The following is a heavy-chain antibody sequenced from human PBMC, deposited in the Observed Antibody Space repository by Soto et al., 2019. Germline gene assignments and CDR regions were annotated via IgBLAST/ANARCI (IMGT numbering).Heavy chain of an antibody. V-gene: IGHV3-30*18. CDR2: VSYDGSDK. J-gene: IGHJ4*02. Sequence: QVQLVESGGGVVQPGTSLRLSCAASGFTFSSYGMHWVRQAPGKGLEWVAIVSYDGSDKKCADSVKGRFTISRDNYKNTMHLQMNSLRPEDTDVYYCAKDQEVAAPGPLDYWGQGILVTVSS. CDR3: AKDQEVAAPGPLDY. CDR1: GFTFSSYG. D-gene: IGHD6-13*01.